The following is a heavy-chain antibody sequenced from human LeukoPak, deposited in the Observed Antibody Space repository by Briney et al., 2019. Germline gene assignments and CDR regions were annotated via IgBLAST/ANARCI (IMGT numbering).Heavy chain of an antibody. J-gene: IGHJ4*02. V-gene: IGHV1-46*01. D-gene: IGHD3-10*01. CDR3: ASLGSGSSPIIDFDY. CDR2: IDPSGGGT. CDR1: GYTFTSYY. Sequence: ASVKVSCKASGYTFTSYYMHWVRQAPGQGLEWMGIIDPSGGGTSYAQRFQGRVTMTRDTSTSTVYMELSSLRSEDTAVYYCASLGSGSSPIIDFDYWGQGTQVTVSS.